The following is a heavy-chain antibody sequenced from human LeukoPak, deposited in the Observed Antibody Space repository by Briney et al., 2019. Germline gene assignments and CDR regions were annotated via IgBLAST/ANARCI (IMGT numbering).Heavy chain of an antibody. CDR2: INHSGST. J-gene: IGHJ6*02. Sequence: PSETLSLTCAVYGGSFSGYYWSWIRQPPGKGLEWIGEINHSGSTNYNPSLKSRVTISVDTSKSQFSLKLSSVTAADTAVYYCARGRVIAARRNYYGMDVWGQGTTVTVSS. CDR1: GGSFSGYY. D-gene: IGHD6-6*01. V-gene: IGHV4-34*01. CDR3: ARGRVIAARRNYYGMDV.